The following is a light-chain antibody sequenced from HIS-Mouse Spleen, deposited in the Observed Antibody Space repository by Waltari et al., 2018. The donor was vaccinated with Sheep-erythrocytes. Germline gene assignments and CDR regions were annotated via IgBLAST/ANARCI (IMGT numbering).Light chain of an antibody. J-gene: IGLJ3*02. Sequence: QSALTQPASVSGSPGQSITISCTGTSSDVGSYNLVSWYQQHPGKAPKLMIHEGSKRPSGVSDLFSGSKSGNTASLTISGLQAEDEADYYCCSYAGSSTPWVFGGGTKLTVL. CDR3: CSYAGSSTPWV. CDR1: SSDVGSYNL. V-gene: IGLV2-23*01. CDR2: EGS.